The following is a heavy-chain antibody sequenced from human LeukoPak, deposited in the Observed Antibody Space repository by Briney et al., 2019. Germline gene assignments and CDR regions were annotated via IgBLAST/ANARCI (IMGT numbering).Heavy chain of an antibody. D-gene: IGHD3-22*01. Sequence: SETLSLTCSVSGGSISSYYWSWIRQPPGKGLEWIGYIYYSGSADYNPPLKSRVTISVDTSKNQFSLKLSSVTAADTAVYYCARVMGDYYDSSGYYRRSDVFDIWGQGTMLIVSS. CDR3: ARVMGDYYDSSGYYRRSDVFDI. CDR2: IYYSGSA. CDR1: GGSISSYY. J-gene: IGHJ3*02. V-gene: IGHV4-59*01.